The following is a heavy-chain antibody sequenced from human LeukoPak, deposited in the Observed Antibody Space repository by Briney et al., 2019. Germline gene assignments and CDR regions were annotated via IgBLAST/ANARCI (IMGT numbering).Heavy chain of an antibody. CDR3: AREKTDYYDSSGYYLADAFDI. CDR2: INHSGST. CDR1: GGSFSGYY. V-gene: IGHV4-34*01. Sequence: SETLSLTCAVYGGSFSGYYWSWIRQPPGKGLEWIGEINHSGSTNYNPSLKSRVTISVDTSKNQFSLKLSSVTAADTAVYYCAREKTDYYDSSGYYLADAFDIWGQGTMVTVSS. J-gene: IGHJ3*02. D-gene: IGHD3-22*01.